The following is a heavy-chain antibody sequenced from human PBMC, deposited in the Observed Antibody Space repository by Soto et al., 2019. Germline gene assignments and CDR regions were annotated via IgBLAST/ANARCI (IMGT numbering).Heavy chain of an antibody. CDR3: ARGLTEGSGMNAFDI. V-gene: IGHV1-69*01. D-gene: IGHD3-10*01. CDR1: GGTFSSYA. CDR2: IIPIFGTA. Sequence: QVQLVQSGAEVKKPGSSVKVSCKASGGTFSSYAISWVRQSPGQGLEWMGGIIPIFGTANYAQKFQGRVTITADESTSTAYMELSRLRSEDTAVYYCARGLTEGSGMNAFDIWDQGTMVTVSS. J-gene: IGHJ3*02.